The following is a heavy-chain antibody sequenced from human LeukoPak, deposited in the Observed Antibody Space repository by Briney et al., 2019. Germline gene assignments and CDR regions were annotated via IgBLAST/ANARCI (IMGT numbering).Heavy chain of an antibody. Sequence: ASVKVSCKASGYTFTSYYMHWVRQAPGQGLEWMGWINPNSGGTNYAQKFQGRVIMTRDTSISTAYMELSRLGSDDTAGYYCARGGSTDSIHSCGGNCYFLDYWGQGTLVTVSS. CDR3: ARGGSTDSIHSCGGNCYFLDY. CDR2: INPNSGGT. D-gene: IGHD2-21*02. V-gene: IGHV1-2*02. J-gene: IGHJ4*02. CDR1: GYTFTSYY.